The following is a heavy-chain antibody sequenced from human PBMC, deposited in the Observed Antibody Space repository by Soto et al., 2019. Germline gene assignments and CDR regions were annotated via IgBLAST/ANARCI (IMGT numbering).Heavy chain of an antibody. V-gene: IGHV1-69*13. CDR3: ARLEIEMATMKRAAYYYGMDV. CDR2: IIPIFGTA. D-gene: IGHD5-12*01. J-gene: IGHJ6*04. Sequence: SVKVSCKASGGTFSSDAISWVRQAPGQGLEWMGGIIPIFGTANYAQKFQGRVTITADESTSTAYMELSSLRSEDTAVYYCARLEIEMATMKRAAYYYGMDVWGEGTKVTVSS. CDR1: GGTFSSDA.